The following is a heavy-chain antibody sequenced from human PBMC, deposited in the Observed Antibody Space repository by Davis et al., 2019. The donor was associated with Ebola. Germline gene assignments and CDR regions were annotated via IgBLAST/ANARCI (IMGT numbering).Heavy chain of an antibody. Sequence: MPSETLSLTCTVSGGSITSDEYYWRWIRQPPGKGLEWIAYIYYSGSTYYNPSLKSRVTISVDTSKNQLSLRLTSVIAADTAVYYCARFPIVVEPASISWGQGTLVTVSS. CDR1: GGSITSDEYY. CDR3: ARFPIVVEPASIS. V-gene: IGHV4-30-4*01. D-gene: IGHD2-2*01. J-gene: IGHJ4*02. CDR2: IYYSGST.